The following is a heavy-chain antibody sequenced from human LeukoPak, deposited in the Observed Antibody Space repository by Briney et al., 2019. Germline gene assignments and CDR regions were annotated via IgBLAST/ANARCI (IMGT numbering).Heavy chain of an antibody. Sequence: GASVKVSCKASGYTFTSYDINWVRQATGQGLEWMGWINPNSGNTGYAQKFQGRVTMTRNTSISTAYMELSSLRSEDTAVYYCARGGVPAAGWGYYYYYMDVWGKGTTVTVSS. D-gene: IGHD2-2*01. CDR2: INPNSGNT. CDR3: ARGGVPAAGWGYYYYYMDV. J-gene: IGHJ6*03. CDR1: GYTFTSYD. V-gene: IGHV1-8*01.